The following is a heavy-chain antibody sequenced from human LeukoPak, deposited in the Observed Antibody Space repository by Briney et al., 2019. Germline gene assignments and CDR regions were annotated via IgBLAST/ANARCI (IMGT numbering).Heavy chain of an antibody. D-gene: IGHD6-19*01. CDR1: GFTFSSYS. CDR3: ARDERAGSGWYFVY. Sequence: GGSLRLSCAASGFTFSSYSMNWVRQAPGKGLEWVSYISYSSSTIYYTDSVKGRFTISRDNAKNSLYLQMNSLRDEDTAVYYCARDERAGSGWYFVYWGQGTLVTVSS. CDR2: ISYSSSTI. J-gene: IGHJ4*02. V-gene: IGHV3-48*02.